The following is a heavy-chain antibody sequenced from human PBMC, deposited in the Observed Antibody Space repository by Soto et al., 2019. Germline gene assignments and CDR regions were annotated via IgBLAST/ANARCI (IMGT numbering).Heavy chain of an antibody. CDR1: GFTFSDYA. CDR2: ITGSGGDT. D-gene: IGHD6-13*01. J-gene: IGHJ4*02. CDR3: AKGSASSRPYFFDY. V-gene: IGHV3-23*01. Sequence: HPGGSLRLSCAASGFTFSDYAMGWVRQAPGKGLEWISAITGSGGDTYTGDSVWGRFTISRDNTQNTLYLQMSSLRVEDTAIYYCAKGSASSRPYFFDYWGQGTLVTVSS.